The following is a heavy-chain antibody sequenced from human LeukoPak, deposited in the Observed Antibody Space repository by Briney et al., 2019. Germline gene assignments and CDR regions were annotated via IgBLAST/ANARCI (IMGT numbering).Heavy chain of an antibody. CDR1: RFTFSSYA. J-gene: IGHJ4*02. CDR2: ISGSGGST. V-gene: IGHV3-23*01. CDR3: AKGLRFGELLYLDY. D-gene: IGHD3-10*01. Sequence: GGSLRLSCAASRFTFSSYAMSWVRQAPGKGPEWVSAISGSGGSTYYADSVKGRFTISRDNSKNTLYLQMNSLRAEDTAVYYCAKGLRFGELLYLDYWGQGTLVTVSS.